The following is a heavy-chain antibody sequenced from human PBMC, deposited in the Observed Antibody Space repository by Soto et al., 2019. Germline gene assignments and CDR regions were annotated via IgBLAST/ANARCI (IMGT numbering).Heavy chain of an antibody. D-gene: IGHD6-19*01. J-gene: IGHJ5*02. Sequence: EVQLVQSGAEVKKPGESLRISCKGSVYSFTSYWISWVRQMPGKGLEWMGRIDPSDSYTNYSPSFQGHVTISADKSISTDYRQWSSLKASDTAMYYCERHAGGRYNWFDPWGQGTLVTVSS. V-gene: IGHV5-10-1*01. CDR2: IDPSDSYT. CDR3: ERHAGGRYNWFDP. CDR1: VYSFTSYW.